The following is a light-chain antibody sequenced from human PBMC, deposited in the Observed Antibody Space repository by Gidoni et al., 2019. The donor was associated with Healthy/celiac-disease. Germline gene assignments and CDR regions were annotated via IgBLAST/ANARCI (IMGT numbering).Light chain of an antibody. CDR1: QSISSY. CDR2: AAS. V-gene: IGKV1-39*01. Sequence: DIQMTQSPSSLSASVGDRVTITCRESQSISSYLNWYQQKPGKAPKLLIYAASSLQSGVPSRLSGSGAGKDFTLTISSLQPEDFATYYCQQSYSTLLTFGGGNKVEIK. CDR3: QQSYSTLLT. J-gene: IGKJ4*01.